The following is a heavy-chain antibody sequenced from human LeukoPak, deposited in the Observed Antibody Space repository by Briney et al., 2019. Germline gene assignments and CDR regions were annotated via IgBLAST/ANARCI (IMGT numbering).Heavy chain of an antibody. J-gene: IGHJ4*02. V-gene: IGHV3-30-3*01. Sequence: PGRSLRLSWAASGFTFSSYTMHWVRQAQGKGLEWVAVISYDGSNKYYADSVKGRLTISRDNSKNTLYLEMNSLRAEDTAIYYCAIDPPYRSGWYLNIPFYFHLWGQGTLVSVSS. D-gene: IGHD6-19*01. CDR3: AIDPPYRSGWYLNIPFYFHL. CDR1: GFTFSSYT. CDR2: ISYDGSNK.